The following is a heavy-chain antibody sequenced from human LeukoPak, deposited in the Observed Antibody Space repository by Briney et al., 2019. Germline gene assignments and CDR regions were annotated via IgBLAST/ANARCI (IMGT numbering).Heavy chain of an antibody. J-gene: IGHJ4*02. CDR2: ISTSGSTT. Sequence: GGSLRLSCAASGFTFSDYEINWVRQAPGRGLEWVSCISTSGSTTYYADSVKGRFTISRDNAKNSLFLQMNTLTAEDTAVYYCARGALHVFDYWGQGTPVTVSS. D-gene: IGHD3-10*02. CDR3: ARGALHVFDY. V-gene: IGHV3-48*03. CDR1: GFTFSDYE.